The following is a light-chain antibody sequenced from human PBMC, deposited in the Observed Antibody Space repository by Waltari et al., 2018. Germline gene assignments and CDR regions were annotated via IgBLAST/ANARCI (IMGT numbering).Light chain of an antibody. V-gene: IGKV1-5*03. CDR3: QQYSSSSMFS. CDR1: QSISTL. Sequence: DIQMTQSPSTLSASVGDRVPITCRDSQSISTLFAWFQQKPGNPPKLLIYKTFNLERGVPSRFSGSGSGTEFTLTITSLQPDDFATYYCQQYSSSSMFSFGQGTKLEIK. CDR2: KTF. J-gene: IGKJ2*03.